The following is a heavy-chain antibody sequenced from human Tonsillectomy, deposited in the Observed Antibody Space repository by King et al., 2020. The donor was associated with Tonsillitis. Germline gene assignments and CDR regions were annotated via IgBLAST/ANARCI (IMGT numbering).Heavy chain of an antibody. CDR2: ISSSSSAI. CDR1: GFTFSSYA. D-gene: IGHD2-2*01. CDR3: ARDCSTTSCSAWHAFDI. J-gene: IGHJ3*02. V-gene: IGHV3-48*02. Sequence: VQLVESGGGLVQPGGSLRLSCAASGFTFSSYAMSWVRQAPGKGLEWVSYISSSSSAIYYADSMKGRFTISRDNAKNSLYLQMNSLRDEDTAVDYCARDCSTTSCSAWHAFDIWGQGTMVTVS.